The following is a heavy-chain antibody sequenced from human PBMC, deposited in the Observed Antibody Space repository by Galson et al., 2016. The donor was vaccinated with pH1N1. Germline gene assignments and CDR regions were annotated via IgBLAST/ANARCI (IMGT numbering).Heavy chain of an antibody. Sequence: SLRLSCAASGFSLSMYWMSWVRQAPGKGLEWLAKIKQDGGEKYYVGSVKGRFTITRDNAQNSVSLEMNSLGAWDTAVYYCARDDYYHSSDSDAYVLWGHGTMVTVSS. CDR3: ARDDYYHSSDSDAYVL. CDR1: GFSLSMYW. CDR2: IKQDGGEK. J-gene: IGHJ3*01. V-gene: IGHV3-7*01. D-gene: IGHD3-22*01.